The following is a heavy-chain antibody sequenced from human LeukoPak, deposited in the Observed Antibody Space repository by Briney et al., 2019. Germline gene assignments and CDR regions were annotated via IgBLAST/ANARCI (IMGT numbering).Heavy chain of an antibody. D-gene: IGHD6-13*01. CDR2: INHSGST. CDR3: ARGLACNKSGGSSSCTFDP. J-gene: IGHJ5*02. V-gene: IGHV4-34*01. CDR1: GGSFSGYY. Sequence: SETLSLTCAVYGGSFSGYYWSWIRQPPGKGLEWIEEINHSGSTNYNPSLKSRVTISVDTSKNQFSLKLSSVTAADTAVYYCARGLACNKSGGSSSCTFDPWGQGTLVTVSS.